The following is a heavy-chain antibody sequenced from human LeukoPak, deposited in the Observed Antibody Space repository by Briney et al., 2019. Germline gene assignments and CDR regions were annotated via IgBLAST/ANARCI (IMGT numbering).Heavy chain of an antibody. D-gene: IGHD3-10*01. V-gene: IGHV3-23*01. CDR2: ISGSGGGT. J-gene: IGHJ4*02. CDR3: AKDVESGRSADY. CDR1: GFTVSSNY. Sequence: GGSLRLSCAASGFTVSSNYMSWVRQAQGKGLEWVSTISGSGGGTYYADSVKGRFTLSRDNSMNTLYLQMNSLRAEDTAVYYCAKDVESGRSADYWGQGTLVTISS.